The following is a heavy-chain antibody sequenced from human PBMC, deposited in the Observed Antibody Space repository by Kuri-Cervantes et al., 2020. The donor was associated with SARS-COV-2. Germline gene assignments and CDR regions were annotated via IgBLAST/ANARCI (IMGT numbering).Heavy chain of an antibody. CDR2: INHSGNT. V-gene: IGHV4-30-4*01. D-gene: IGHD2-15*01. CDR1: GGTISSGDYY. CDR3: AAHTVQWWPI. Sequence: PCTVSGGTISSGDYYWSWIRQPPGKGLVWTGEINHSGNTNYNPSLKSRITIPVDTPKNQFSLKLRSVTAADTAVYFCAAHTVQWWPIWGQGAMGTVSS. J-gene: IGHJ1*01.